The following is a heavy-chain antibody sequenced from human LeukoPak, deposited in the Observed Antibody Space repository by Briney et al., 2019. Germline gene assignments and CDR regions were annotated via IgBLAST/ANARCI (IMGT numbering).Heavy chain of an antibody. CDR1: GYTFTNYG. D-gene: IGHD3-16*01. CDR3: ARGLGGRSSDFDI. CDR2: ISGYNGYT. J-gene: IGHJ3*02. V-gene: IGHV1-18*01. Sequence: ASVKVSCKASGYTFTNYGVGWVRQAPGQGLEWMGWISGYNGYTNYAQKFQFRVTMTTDTSTSTAYMELSSLRSEDTAVYYCARGLGGRSSDFDIWGQGTMVTVSS.